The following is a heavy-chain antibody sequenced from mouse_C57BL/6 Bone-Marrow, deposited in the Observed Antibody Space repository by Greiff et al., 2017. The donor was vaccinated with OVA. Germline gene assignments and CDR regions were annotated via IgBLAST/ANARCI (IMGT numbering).Heavy chain of an antibody. CDR1: GYTFTDYN. V-gene: IGHV1-18*01. J-gene: IGHJ1*03. Sequence: EVQLQQSGPELVKPGASVKIPCKASGYTFTDYNMDWVKQSHGKSLEWIGDINPNNGGTIYNQKFKGKATLTVDKSSSTAYMELRSLTSEDTAVYYCARKGGMGWYFDVWGTGTTVTVSS. CDR2: INPNNGGT. CDR3: ARKGGMGWYFDV.